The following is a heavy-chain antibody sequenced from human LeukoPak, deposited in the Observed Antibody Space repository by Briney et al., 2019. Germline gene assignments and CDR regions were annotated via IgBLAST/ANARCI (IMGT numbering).Heavy chain of an antibody. D-gene: IGHD6-13*01. CDR3: ARDGTAAVYDAFDM. J-gene: IGHJ3*02. Sequence: ASVKVSCKASGYTFTGYNIHWVRQAPGQGLEWMGWIDPGSDDTKYAQKFQGRVTMTRDASISAVYMELRRLRSDDTAVYFCARDGTAAVYDAFDMWGQGTIVTVSS. V-gene: IGHV1-2*02. CDR2: IDPGSDDT. CDR1: GYTFTGYN.